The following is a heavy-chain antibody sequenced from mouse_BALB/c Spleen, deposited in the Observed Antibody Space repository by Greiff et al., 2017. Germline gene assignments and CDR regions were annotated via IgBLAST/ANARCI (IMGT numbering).Heavy chain of an antibody. D-gene: IGHD1-2*01. Sequence: QVQLKESGPGLVAPSQSLSITCTVSGFSLTGYGVNWVRQPPGKGLEWLGMIWGDGSTDYNSALMSRLSISKDNSKSQVFLKMNSLQTDDTAMYYCARESPVHYYGCHAMDYWGQGTSVTVSS. V-gene: IGHV2-6-7*01. CDR3: ARESPVHYYGCHAMDY. CDR2: IWGDGST. CDR1: GFSLTGYG. J-gene: IGHJ4*01.